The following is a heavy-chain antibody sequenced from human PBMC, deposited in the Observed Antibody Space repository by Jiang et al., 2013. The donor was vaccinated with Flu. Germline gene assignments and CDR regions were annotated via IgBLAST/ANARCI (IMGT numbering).Heavy chain of an antibody. CDR3: AREGEDIVLMVYARRAFDI. CDR2: ISSSSSYI. V-gene: IGHV3-21*01. J-gene: IGHJ3*02. Sequence: KGLEWVSSISSSSSYIYYADSVKGRFTISRDNAKNSLYLQMNSLRAEDTAVYYCAREGEDIVLMVYARRAFDIWGQGTMVTVSS. D-gene: IGHD2-8*01.